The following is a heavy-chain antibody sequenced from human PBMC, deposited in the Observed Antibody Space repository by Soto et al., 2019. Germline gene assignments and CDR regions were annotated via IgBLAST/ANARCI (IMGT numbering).Heavy chain of an antibody. Sequence: QVQLVQSGAEVKKPGASVKVSCKASGYTFTGYYMHWVRQAPGQGLEWMGWINPNSGGTNYAQKFQGWVTMTRDTSISTAYMELSRLRSDDTAVYYCAREMGARFLEWLTYGMDGWGQGTTVTVSS. CDR3: AREMGARFLEWLTYGMDG. V-gene: IGHV1-2*04. J-gene: IGHJ6*02. CDR1: GYTFTGYY. D-gene: IGHD3-3*01. CDR2: INPNSGGT.